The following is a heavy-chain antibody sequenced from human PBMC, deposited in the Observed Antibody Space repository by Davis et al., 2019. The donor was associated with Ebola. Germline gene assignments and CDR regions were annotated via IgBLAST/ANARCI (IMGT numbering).Heavy chain of an antibody. CDR2: IKQDGSEK. Sequence: GESLKISCAASGFTFSSYWMSWVRQAPGKGLEWVANIKQDGSEKYYVDSVKGRFTISRDNAKNSLYLQMNSLRDEDTAVYYCARVPIVATIRADYWGQGTLVTASS. CDR3: ARVPIVATIRADY. D-gene: IGHD5-12*01. V-gene: IGHV3-7*01. CDR1: GFTFSSYW. J-gene: IGHJ4*02.